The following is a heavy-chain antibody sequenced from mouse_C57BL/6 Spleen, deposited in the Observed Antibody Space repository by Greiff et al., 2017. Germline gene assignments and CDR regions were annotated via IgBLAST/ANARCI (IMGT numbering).Heavy chain of an antibody. Sequence: EVKLVESGGGLVKPGGSLKLSCAASGFTFSSYAMSWVRQTPEKRLEWVATISDGGSYTYYPDNVKGRFTITRDNAKKNLYLQMSHLKSEDTAMYYCAREGLLLRSLFDYWGQGTTLTVSS. CDR3: AREGLLLRSLFDY. CDR2: ISDGGSYT. J-gene: IGHJ2*01. CDR1: GFTFSSYA. D-gene: IGHD1-1*01. V-gene: IGHV5-4*01.